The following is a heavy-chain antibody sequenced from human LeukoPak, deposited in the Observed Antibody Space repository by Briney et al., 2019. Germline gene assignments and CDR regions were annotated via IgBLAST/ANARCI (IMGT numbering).Heavy chain of an antibody. CDR2: ISGSGGYT. CDR3: ARSIGGYYYYYMDV. D-gene: IGHD3-10*01. V-gene: IGHV3-23*01. J-gene: IGHJ6*03. CDR1: GFTFSTFS. Sequence: PGGSLRLSCAASGFTFSTFSMSWVRQAPGKGLEWVSSISGSGGYTYYADSVKGRFTISRDNSKNTLYLQMNSLRAEDTAVYYCARSIGGYYYYYMDVWGKGTTVTISS.